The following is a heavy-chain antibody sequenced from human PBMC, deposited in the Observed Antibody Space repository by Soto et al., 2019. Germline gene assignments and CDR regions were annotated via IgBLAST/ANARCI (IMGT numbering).Heavy chain of an antibody. CDR1: GGSISSGDYY. CDR2: IYYSGST. V-gene: IGHV4-30-4*01. D-gene: IGHD4-17*01. CDR3: ARVGGDYVPFAY. Sequence: SETLSLTCTVSGGSISSGDYYWSWIRQPPGKGLEWIGYIYYSGSTYYNPSLKSRVTISVDTSKNQFSLKLSSVTAADTAVYYGARVGGDYVPFAYWGQETLVTVS. J-gene: IGHJ4*02.